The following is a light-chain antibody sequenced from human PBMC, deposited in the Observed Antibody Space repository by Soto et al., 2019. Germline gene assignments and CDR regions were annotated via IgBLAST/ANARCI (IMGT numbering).Light chain of an antibody. Sequence: QSVLTQPPSVSGAPGQRVTISCTGSSSNIGAGYDVHWYQQLPGTAPKLLIDGNNNRPSGVPDRFSGSKSGTSASLAITGLQAEDEADYYCQSYDTSLSAVVFGGGTKVTVL. CDR1: SSNIGAGYD. J-gene: IGLJ3*02. CDR3: QSYDTSLSAVV. CDR2: GNN. V-gene: IGLV1-40*01.